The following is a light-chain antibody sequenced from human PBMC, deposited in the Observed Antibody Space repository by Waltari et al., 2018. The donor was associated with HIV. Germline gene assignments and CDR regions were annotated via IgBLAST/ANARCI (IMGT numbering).Light chain of an antibody. Sequence: SYVLTQPPSVSVAPGKTARITCGGDNIGINSVHWYQQKPGQAPDLVVYDDSDRRSGIPERFSGSNSGDTATLTISRVGAGDEADYYCQVWDSFSDHWVFGGGTKLTVL. CDR1: NIGINS. J-gene: IGLJ3*02. V-gene: IGLV3-21*01. CDR3: QVWDSFSDHWV. CDR2: DDS.